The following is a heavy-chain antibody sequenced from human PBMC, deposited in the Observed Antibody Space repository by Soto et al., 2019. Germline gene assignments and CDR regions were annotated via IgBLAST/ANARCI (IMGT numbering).Heavy chain of an antibody. J-gene: IGHJ2*01. CDR1: GFTFSNAW. Sequence: EVQLVESGGGLVKPGGSLRLSCAASGFTFSNAWMSWVRQAPGKGLEWVGRIKSKTDGGTTDYAAPVKGRFTISRDDSKNTLYLQMNSLKTEDTAVYYCTTDLGSSWYKEGYFELWGRGTLVTVSS. CDR3: TTDLGSSWYKEGYFEL. V-gene: IGHV3-15*01. D-gene: IGHD6-13*01. CDR2: IKSKTDGGTT.